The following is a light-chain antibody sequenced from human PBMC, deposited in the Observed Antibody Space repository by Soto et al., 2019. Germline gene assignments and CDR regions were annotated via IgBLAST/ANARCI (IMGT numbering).Light chain of an antibody. Sequence: DIQMTQSPSTLSASVGDSVTITCRASQSISTWLAWYQQKPGKAPILLIFDASSLASGVPSRLRGSGYGTEFTITISSMKNDDFETFYCQQYNSHSKTFGQGTKVDIK. CDR3: QQYNSHSKT. V-gene: IGKV1-5*01. J-gene: IGKJ1*01. CDR1: QSISTW. CDR2: DAS.